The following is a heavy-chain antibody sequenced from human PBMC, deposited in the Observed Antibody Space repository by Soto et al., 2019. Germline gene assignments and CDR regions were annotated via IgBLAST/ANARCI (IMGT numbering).Heavy chain of an antibody. CDR1: GFSFITYA. CDR2: ITGNGDKT. V-gene: IGHV3-23*01. D-gene: IGHD5-18*01. CDR3: AKDRTYSYGADY. J-gene: IGHJ4*02. Sequence: GGSLRLSCEVSGFSFITYAMSWVRQAPGKGLEWISSITGNGDKTYYADSVQGRFTISRDNSKNTLFLQMNSLSAGDTAIYYCAKDRTYSYGADYWGQGTLVTVSS.